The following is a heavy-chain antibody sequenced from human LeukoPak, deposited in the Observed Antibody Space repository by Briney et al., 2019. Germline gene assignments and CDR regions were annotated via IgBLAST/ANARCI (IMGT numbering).Heavy chain of an antibody. V-gene: IGHV3-23*01. D-gene: IGHD5-18*01. CDR3: AKDGPDTAMGYYYYGMDV. CDR2: ISGSGGST. J-gene: IGHJ6*02. CDR1: GFTFSSYA. Sequence: EGSLRLSCAASGFTFSSYAMSWVRQAPGKGLEWVSAISGSGGSTYYADSVKGRFTISRDNSKNTLYLQMNSLRAEDTAVYYCAKDGPDTAMGYYYYGMDVWGQGTTVTVSS.